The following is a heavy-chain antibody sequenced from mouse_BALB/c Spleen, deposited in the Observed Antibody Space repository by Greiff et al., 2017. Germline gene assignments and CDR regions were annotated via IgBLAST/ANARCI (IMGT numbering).Heavy chain of an antibody. D-gene: IGHD2-3*01. CDR1: GFSLTGYG. Sequence: VKVVESGPGLVAPSQSLSITCTVSGFSLTGYGVNWVRQPPGKGLEWLGMIWGDGSTDYNSALKSRLSISKDNSKSQVFLKMNSLQTDDTARYYCARDLYDGYPFYYAMDYWGQGTSVTVSS. J-gene: IGHJ4*01. CDR3: ARDLYDGYPFYYAMDY. V-gene: IGHV2-6-7*01. CDR2: IWGDGST.